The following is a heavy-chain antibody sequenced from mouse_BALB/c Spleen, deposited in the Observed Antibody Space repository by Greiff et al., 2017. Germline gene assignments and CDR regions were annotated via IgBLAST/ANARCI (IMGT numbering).Heavy chain of an antibody. CDR1: GFNIKDTY. J-gene: IGHJ4*01. V-gene: IGHV14-3*02. Sequence: VQLQQSGAELVKPGASVKLSCTASGFNIKDTYMHWVKQRPEQGLEWIGRIDPANGNTKYDPKFQGKATITADTSSNTAYLQLSSLTSEDTAVYYCASGLWSYYYAMDDWGQGTSVTVSS. D-gene: IGHD1-1*02. CDR3: ASGLWSYYYAMDD. CDR2: IDPANGNT.